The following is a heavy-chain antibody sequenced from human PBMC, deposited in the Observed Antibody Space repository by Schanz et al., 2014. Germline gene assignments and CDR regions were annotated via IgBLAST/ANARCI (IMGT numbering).Heavy chain of an antibody. J-gene: IGHJ4*02. CDR1: GFTVSANY. CDR3: ASPPISVAGRLADY. Sequence: LVESGGGVVQPGRSLRLSCAVSGFTVSANYMIWVRQPPGKGLEWVSLIDYAGSTNYADSVKGRMTVSRDTSKNALFLQMNNLRAEDTAVYYCASPPISVAGRLADYWGQGILVAVSS. CDR2: IDYAGST. D-gene: IGHD6-19*01. V-gene: IGHV3-66*01.